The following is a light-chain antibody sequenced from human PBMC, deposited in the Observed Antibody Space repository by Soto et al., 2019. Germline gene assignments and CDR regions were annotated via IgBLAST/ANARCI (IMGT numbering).Light chain of an antibody. V-gene: IGKV3D-15*01. CDR3: QQYSNWLTWT. J-gene: IGKJ1*01. CDR2: SAS. CDR1: ERISNN. Sequence: MVITLSPVTLSETPGESATLSCRASERISNNLAWYQQKPGQAPRLLIYSASTRATGIPARFIGSGSATEFTLTISSLQSEDFAVYYCQQYSNWLTWTFGQGTMV.